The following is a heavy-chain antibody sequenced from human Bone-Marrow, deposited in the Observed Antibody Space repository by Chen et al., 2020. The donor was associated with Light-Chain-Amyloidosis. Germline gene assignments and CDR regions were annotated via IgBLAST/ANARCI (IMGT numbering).Heavy chain of an antibody. J-gene: IGHJ4*02. CDR1: GQLFTNYG. D-gene: IGHD3-10*01. CDR2: ISLFNGNT. V-gene: IGHV1-18*04. Sequence: QVQVMQSGPELQNPGASVRLSRTAPGQLFTNYGVTWVRQAPGQGLGWMGWISLFNGNTNYPQKFQGRVTMTTDTSTNTGSMELRGLTSDDTAVYYCARYFCGSGSLWFFDYWGQGTLVTVSS. CDR3: ARYFCGSGSLWFFDY.